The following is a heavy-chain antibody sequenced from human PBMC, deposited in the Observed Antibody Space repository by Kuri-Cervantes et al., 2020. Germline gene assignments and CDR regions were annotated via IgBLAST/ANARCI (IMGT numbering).Heavy chain of an antibody. J-gene: IGHJ5*02. D-gene: IGHD3-9*01. CDR2: IKSKANGGTT. Sequence: GESLKISCAASGFTFSSYSMNWVRQAPGKGLEWVGRIKSKANGGTTDYAAPVKGRFTISRVDSKNTLYLQMNSLRAEDTAVYYCAKVQVDYYDILTGYPMGWFDPWGQGTLVTVSS. CDR3: AKVQVDYYDILTGYPMGWFDP. V-gene: IGHV3-15*03. CDR1: GFTFSSYS.